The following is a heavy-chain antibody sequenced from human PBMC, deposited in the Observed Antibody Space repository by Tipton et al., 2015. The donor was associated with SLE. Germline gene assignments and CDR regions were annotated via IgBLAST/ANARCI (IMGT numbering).Heavy chain of an antibody. CDR3: AREVYSGSYYYYYGMDV. Sequence: QLVQSGAEVKKPGASVKVSCKASGYTFTSYYMHWVRQAPGQGLEWMGWISTYNGNTHYAQNLQGRVTMTTYTSTSTAYMELRSLRSDDTAVYYCAREVYSGSYYYYYGMDVWGQGTTVTISS. CDR1: GYTFTSYY. CDR2: ISTYNGNT. D-gene: IGHD3-10*01. J-gene: IGHJ6*02. V-gene: IGHV1-18*04.